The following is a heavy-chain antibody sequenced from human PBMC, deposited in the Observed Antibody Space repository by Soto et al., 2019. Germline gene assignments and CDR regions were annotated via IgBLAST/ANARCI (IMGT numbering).Heavy chain of an antibody. D-gene: IGHD6-13*01. Sequence: SETLSLTCTVSGRSISSSSYYWGWIRQPPGKGLEWIGSIYYSGSTYYNPSLKSRVTISVDTSKNQFSLKLSSVTAADTAVYYCARLEQQLGNDYWGQGTLVTVSS. CDR1: GRSISSSSYY. CDR3: ARLEQQLGNDY. CDR2: IYYSGST. V-gene: IGHV4-39*01. J-gene: IGHJ4*02.